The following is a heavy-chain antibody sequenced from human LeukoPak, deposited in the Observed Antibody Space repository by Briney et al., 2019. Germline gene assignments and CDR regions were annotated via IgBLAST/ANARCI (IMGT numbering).Heavy chain of an antibody. Sequence: PSETLSLTCTVSGGSISSSSYYWGWIRQPPGKGLEWIGHIYYSGSTNYNPSLKSRVTISVDTSKNQFSLKLSSVTAADTAVYFCARGPYSYDSSGAFDIWGQGTMVTVSS. D-gene: IGHD3-22*01. CDR3: ARGPYSYDSSGAFDI. CDR1: GGSISSSSYY. CDR2: IYYSGST. J-gene: IGHJ3*02. V-gene: IGHV4-61*05.